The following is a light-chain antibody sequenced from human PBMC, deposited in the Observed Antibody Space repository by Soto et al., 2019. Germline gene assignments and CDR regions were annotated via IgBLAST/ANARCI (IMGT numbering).Light chain of an antibody. CDR3: QQFESSVT. Sequence: EIVLTQSPGSLSLSPGERATLSCRASQSVSSTFFAWYQQRPGQAPRLLMYGASSRATGIPERFSGSGSGTDFTLTISRLEPEDFGMYYCQQFESSVTFGQGTKVEIK. CDR2: GAS. CDR1: QSVSSTF. J-gene: IGKJ1*01. V-gene: IGKV3-20*01.